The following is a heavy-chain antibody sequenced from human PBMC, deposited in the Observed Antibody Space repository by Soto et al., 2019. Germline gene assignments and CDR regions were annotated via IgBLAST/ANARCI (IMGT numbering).Heavy chain of an antibody. CDR3: AKDPSTGSDDY. V-gene: IGHV3-23*01. CDR1: GFILSNYA. Sequence: XVSLRLSFTASGFILSNYAMNWVRQAPGKGLEWVSTLSKDGANEHYADSVKGRFTISRDGSKNTLYLQMNSLRAEDTAMYYCAKDPSTGSDDYWGQGTQVTVYS. CDR2: LSKDGANE. D-gene: IGHD3-9*01. J-gene: IGHJ4*02.